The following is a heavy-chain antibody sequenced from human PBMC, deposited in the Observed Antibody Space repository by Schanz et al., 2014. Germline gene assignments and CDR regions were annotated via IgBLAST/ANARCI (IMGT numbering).Heavy chain of an antibody. CDR2: IWYNGSNK. V-gene: IGHV3-33*06. CDR1: GFTFSNHA. D-gene: IGHD2-8*02. J-gene: IGHJ4*02. Sequence: QVQLVESGGGVVQPGRSLRLSCAASGFTFSNHAMLWVRQAPGKGLEWVAVIWYNGSNKYYADSVRGRFTISRDNSKNSVSLQMDSLRPEDTAVYFCAKDTGYCHGGACYCFEYWGLGILVTVSS. CDR3: AKDTGYCHGGACYCFEY.